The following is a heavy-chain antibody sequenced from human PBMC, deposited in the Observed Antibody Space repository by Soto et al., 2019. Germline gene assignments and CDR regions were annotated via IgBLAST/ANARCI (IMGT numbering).Heavy chain of an antibody. CDR1: GFSLSTNGVG. CDR2: SYWDDDK. CDR3: ALRLRLTSSDYYYYYGMDV. D-gene: IGHD1-26*01. J-gene: IGHJ6*02. V-gene: IGHV2-5*02. Sequence: QITLKESGPTLVKPTQTLRLTCTFTGFSLSTNGVGVGWIRQPPGKALEWLGVSYWDDDKRYSPSLKSRLTITKDTSQNQVVLTMTNMDPVDTATYYCALRLRLTSSDYYYYYGMDVWGQGTTVTVSS.